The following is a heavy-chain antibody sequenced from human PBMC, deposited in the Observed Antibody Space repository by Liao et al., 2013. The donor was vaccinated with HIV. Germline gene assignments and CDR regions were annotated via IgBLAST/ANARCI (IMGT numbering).Heavy chain of an antibody. CDR3: ARTDQYYDFWNGYENWFDP. V-gene: IGHV4-61*02. Sequence: QVQLQESGPGLVKPSQTLSLTCTVSGGSISSGSYYWSWIRQPAGKGLEWIGRIYTSGSTNYNPSLKSRVTISLDTSKSQFSLKLSSVTAADTAVYYCARTDQYYDFWNGYENWFDPWGQGTLVTVSS. J-gene: IGHJ5*02. D-gene: IGHD3-3*01. CDR2: IYTSGST. CDR1: GGSISSGSYY.